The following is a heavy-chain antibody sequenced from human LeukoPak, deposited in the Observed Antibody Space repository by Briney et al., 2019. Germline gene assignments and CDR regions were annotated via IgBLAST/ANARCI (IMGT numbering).Heavy chain of an antibody. CDR1: DVSISSYY. CDR3: ARAWSPTISVAGACFDY. CDR2: IYTNGIT. J-gene: IGHJ4*02. D-gene: IGHD6-19*01. V-gene: IGHV4-4*07. Sequence: TPSETLSLTCTVSDVSISSYYWNWIRQPAGKGLEWIGRIYTNGITNYSPSLKSRVTMSVGTSKNQFSLNLNSVTAADTAVYYCARAWSPTISVAGACFDYWGQGILVTVSS.